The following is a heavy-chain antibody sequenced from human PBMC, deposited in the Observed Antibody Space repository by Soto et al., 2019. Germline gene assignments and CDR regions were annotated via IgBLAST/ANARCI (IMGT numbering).Heavy chain of an antibody. CDR2: ISGSGGST. D-gene: IGHD1-7*01. V-gene: IGHV3-23*01. J-gene: IGHJ3*02. CDR3: AHPVPYNWNYEDAFDI. Sequence: GGSLRLSCAASGFTFSSYAMSWVRQAPGKGLEWVSAISGSGGSTYYVDSVKGRFTISRDNSKNTLYLQMNSLRAEDTAVYYCAHPVPYNWNYEDAFDIWGQGTMVTVSS. CDR1: GFTFSSYA.